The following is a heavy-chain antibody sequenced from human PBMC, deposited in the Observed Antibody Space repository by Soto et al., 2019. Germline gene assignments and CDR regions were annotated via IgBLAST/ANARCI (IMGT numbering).Heavy chain of an antibody. J-gene: IGHJ2*01. CDR3: ARVPSRWYFDL. CDR2: IYYSGST. CDR1: GGSISSYY. Sequence: QVQLQESGPGLVKPSETLSLTCTVSGGSISSYYWSWIRQPPGKGLEWIGYIYYSGSTNYNPSLTSRVTISVDPSKNQFSLKLSSVTAADPAVYYCARVPSRWYFDLWGRGTLVTVSS. V-gene: IGHV4-59*08.